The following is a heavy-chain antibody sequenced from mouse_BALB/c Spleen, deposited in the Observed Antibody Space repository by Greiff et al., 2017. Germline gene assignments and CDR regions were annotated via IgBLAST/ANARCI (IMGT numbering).Heavy chain of an antibody. V-gene: IGHV1-14*01. D-gene: IGHD2-3*01. CDR1: GYTFTSYV. CDR2: INPYNDGT. J-gene: IGHJ2*01. CDR3: ARIYDGYYFDY. Sequence: LVESGPELVKPGASVKMSCKASGYTFTSYVMHWVKQKPGQGLEWIGYINPYNDGTKYNEKFKGKATLTSDKSSSTAYMELSSLTSEDSAVYYCARIYDGYYFDYWGQGTTLTVSS.